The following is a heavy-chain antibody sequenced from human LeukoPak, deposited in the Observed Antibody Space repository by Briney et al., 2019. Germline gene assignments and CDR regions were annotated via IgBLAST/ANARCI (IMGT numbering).Heavy chain of an antibody. CDR3: GKVGGNSNS. D-gene: IGHD4-23*01. V-gene: IGHV4-31*03. CDR2: IHNSRGT. Sequence: SETLSLTCTVSGGSITSDIFYWNWIRQHPGKGLEGIGSIHNSRGTSYNPSLESRLTISVDTSENQFFLKMSYVTAADTAMYYCGKVGGNSNSWGQGTLVTVSS. J-gene: IGHJ5*02. CDR1: GGSITSDIFY.